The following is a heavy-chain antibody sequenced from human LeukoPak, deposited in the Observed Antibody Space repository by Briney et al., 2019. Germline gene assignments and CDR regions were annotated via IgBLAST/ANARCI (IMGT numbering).Heavy chain of an antibody. CDR1: GFTFSSYW. Sequence: GGSLRLSCAASGFTFSSYWMSWVRQAPGKGLEWVANIKQDGSEKYYVDSVKGRFTISRDNAKNSLYLQINSLRAEDTAVYYCARGRAVAGLKFDPWGQGTLVTVSS. D-gene: IGHD6-19*01. V-gene: IGHV3-7*01. CDR2: IKQDGSEK. J-gene: IGHJ5*02. CDR3: ARGRAVAGLKFDP.